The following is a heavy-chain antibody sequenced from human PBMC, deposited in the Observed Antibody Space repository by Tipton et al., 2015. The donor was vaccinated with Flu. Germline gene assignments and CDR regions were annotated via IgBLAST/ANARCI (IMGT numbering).Heavy chain of an antibody. CDR1: GGSISSHY. V-gene: IGHV4-59*11. J-gene: IGHJ4*02. CDR3: AKEPPGY. Sequence: TLSLTCTVSGGSISSHYWSWIRQPPGKGLEWIGYIYYSGSISYNPSLKSRVTISVDTSKNQFSLKLSSVTAADTAVYYCAKEPPGYWGQGTLVTVSS. CDR2: IYYSGSI.